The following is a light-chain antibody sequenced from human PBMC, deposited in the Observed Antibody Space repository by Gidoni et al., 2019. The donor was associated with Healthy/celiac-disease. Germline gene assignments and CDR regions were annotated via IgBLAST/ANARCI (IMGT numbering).Light chain of an antibody. CDR3: QQYNNWPPLST. J-gene: IGKJ2*01. CDR2: GAS. Sequence: EIVMTQSPATLSVSPGERATLSCRASQRVSSNLAWYQQKPGQAPRLLIYGASTRATGIPARFSGSGSGTEFTLTISSLQSEDFAVYYCQQYNNWPPLSTFGQXTKLEIK. CDR1: QRVSSN. V-gene: IGKV3-15*01.